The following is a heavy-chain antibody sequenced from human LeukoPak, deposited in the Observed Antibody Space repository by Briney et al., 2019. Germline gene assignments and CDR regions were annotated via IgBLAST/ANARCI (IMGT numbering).Heavy chain of an antibody. Sequence: SETLSLTCTVSGYYISSNCWSWIRQTPRKGLEWIGYVCYGESTDYNPSLTSRVTISRDTSKNLFSLKLTSVTAADTAVYYCAGDMSGPLDFWGQGALVTVSS. V-gene: IGHV4-59*01. D-gene: IGHD3-10*02. J-gene: IGHJ4*02. CDR3: AGDMSGPLDF. CDR2: VCYGEST. CDR1: GYYISSNC.